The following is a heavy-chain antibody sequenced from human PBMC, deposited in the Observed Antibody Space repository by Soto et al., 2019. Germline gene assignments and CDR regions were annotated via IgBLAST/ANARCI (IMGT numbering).Heavy chain of an antibody. CDR3: ATWMGYSSGWSDIDY. V-gene: IGHV3-30*03. J-gene: IGHJ4*02. Sequence: QVQLVESGGGVVQPGRSLRLSCAASGFTFSSYGMHWVRQAPGKGLEWVAVISYDGSNKYYADSVKGRFTISRDNSKNTLYLQMNSLRAEDTAVYYCATWMGYSSGWSDIDYWGQGTQVTVSS. CDR1: GFTFSSYG. CDR2: ISYDGSNK. D-gene: IGHD6-19*01.